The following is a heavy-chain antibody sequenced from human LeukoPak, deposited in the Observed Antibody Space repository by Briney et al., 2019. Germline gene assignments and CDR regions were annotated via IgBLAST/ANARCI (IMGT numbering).Heavy chain of an antibody. V-gene: IGHV3-21*01. CDR2: ITSSSSYI. J-gene: IGHJ4*02. D-gene: IGHD3-22*01. Sequence: GGSLRLSCAASGFTFSSYSMNWVRQAPGKGLEWVSSITSSSSYIYYADSIKGRFTISRDNAKNSLYLQTNSLRAEDTAVYYCARHVVAVGFDYWGQGTLVTVSS. CDR1: GFTFSSYS. CDR3: ARHVVAVGFDY.